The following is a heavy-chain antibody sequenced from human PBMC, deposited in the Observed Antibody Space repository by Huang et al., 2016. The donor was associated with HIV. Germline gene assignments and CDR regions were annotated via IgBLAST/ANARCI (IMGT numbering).Heavy chain of an antibody. Sequence: QLQLQESGPGLVRPSETLSLTCSVSCGSVNSCYYYWGWIRQPPGKGLEWIASVFYGGKTFDNPALKSRVSMSVDTSKKRFSLNLSSVTAADTAVYFCARLPFDYVWGTQRQTALDELDVWGQGTMVTVSS. V-gene: IGHV4-39*01. CDR1: CGSVNSCYYY. J-gene: IGHJ3*01. D-gene: IGHD3-16*01. CDR2: VFYGGKT. CDR3: ARLPFDYVWGTQRQTALDELDV.